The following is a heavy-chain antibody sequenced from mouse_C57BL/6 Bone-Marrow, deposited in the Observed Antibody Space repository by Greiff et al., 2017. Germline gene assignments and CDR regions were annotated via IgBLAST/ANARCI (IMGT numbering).Heavy chain of an antibody. V-gene: IGHV1-50*01. Sequence: FQLQQPGAELVKPGASVKLSCKASGYTFTSYWMQWVKQRPGQGLEWIGEIDPSDSYTNYNQKFKGQATLTVDTSSSTAYMQLSSRTSEDSAVYYCARDGFAWFAYWGQGTLVTVSA. CDR2: IDPSDSYT. CDR1: GYTFTSYW. D-gene: IGHD1-1*01. CDR3: ARDGFAWFAY. J-gene: IGHJ3*01.